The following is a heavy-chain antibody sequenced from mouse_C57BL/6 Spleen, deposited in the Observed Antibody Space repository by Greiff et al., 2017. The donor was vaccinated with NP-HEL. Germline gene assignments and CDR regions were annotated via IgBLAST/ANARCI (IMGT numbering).Heavy chain of an antibody. CDR1: GFTFSSYA. D-gene: IGHD1-1*01. CDR3: TRDDYYYGSKRGRFAY. CDR2: ISSGGDYI. V-gene: IGHV5-9-1*02. J-gene: IGHJ3*01. Sequence: EVQRVESGEGLVKPGGSLKLSCAASGFTFSSYAMSWVRQTPEKRLEWVAYISSGGDYIYYADTVKGRFTISRDNARNTLYLQMSSLKSEDTAMYYCTRDDYYYGSKRGRFAYWGQGTLVTVSA.